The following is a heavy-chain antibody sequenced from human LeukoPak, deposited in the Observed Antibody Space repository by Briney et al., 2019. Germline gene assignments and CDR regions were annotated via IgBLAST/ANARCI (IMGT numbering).Heavy chain of an antibody. V-gene: IGHV4-59*01. Sequence: SETLSLTCTVSGGSISTYSWTWFRQPPGKGLEWIGNIYYSGSTNYNPSLKSRVTISIDTSKNQFSLKVSSVTAADTAVYYCARAHSSGWPHMFDPWGQGTLVTVSS. J-gene: IGHJ5*02. CDR2: IYYSGST. CDR3: ARAHSSGWPHMFDP. CDR1: GGSISTYS. D-gene: IGHD6-19*01.